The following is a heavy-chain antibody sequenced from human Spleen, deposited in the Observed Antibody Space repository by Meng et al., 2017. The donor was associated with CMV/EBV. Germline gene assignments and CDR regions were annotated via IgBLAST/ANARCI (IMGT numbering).Heavy chain of an antibody. CDR2: INPSGGST. J-gene: IGHJ5*02. CDR3: AREDPGPPNWFDP. V-gene: IGHV1-46*01. D-gene: IGHD1-1*01. CDR1: GYTFTSYS. Sequence: ASAKVSCKASGYTFTSYSMHWVRQAPGQGLEWMGIINPSGGSTSYAQKFQGRVTMTRDTSTCTVYMELSSLRSEDTAVYYCAREDPGPPNWFDPWGQGTLVTVSS.